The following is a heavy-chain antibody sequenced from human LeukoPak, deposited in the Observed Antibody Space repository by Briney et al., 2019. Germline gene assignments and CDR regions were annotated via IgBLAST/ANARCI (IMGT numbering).Heavy chain of an antibody. J-gene: IGHJ3*02. CDR1: GLTFSNYA. Sequence: GVSLRLSCAAPGLTFSNYAMGWVRQAPGKGLEWVSSILGSGANTYYADSVKGRFTISRDNAKNTLYPQMNSLRTEDTAVYYCARPETQYSSGLDGFDIWGQGPMVTVS. CDR3: ARPETQYSSGLDGFDI. V-gene: IGHV3-23*01. CDR2: ILGSGANT. D-gene: IGHD6-19*01.